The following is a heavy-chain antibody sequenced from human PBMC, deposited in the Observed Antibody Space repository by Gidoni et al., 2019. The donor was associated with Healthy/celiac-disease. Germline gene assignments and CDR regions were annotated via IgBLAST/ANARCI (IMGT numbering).Heavy chain of an antibody. CDR3: ARIAPNYYYYYMDV. Sequence: QVQLVESGGGLAKPGGSLSLSCAASGFTFSDYYMSWIRQAPGKGLEWVAYISSSRSYTNYADSGKGRFTISRDNAKNSLYLQMNSLRAEDTAVYYCARIAPNYYYYYMDVWGKGTTVTVSS. J-gene: IGHJ6*03. V-gene: IGHV3-11*06. CDR1: GFTFSDYY. CDR2: ISSSRSYT.